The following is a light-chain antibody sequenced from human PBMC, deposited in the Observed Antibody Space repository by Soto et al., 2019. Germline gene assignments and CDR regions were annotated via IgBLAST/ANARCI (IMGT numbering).Light chain of an antibody. Sequence: EIVLPRCPGTMSLYPGERALSCRASQSISSNYVAWYQQKPGQAPRLLIYDASSRATGIPNRFSGSGSGTDFTLTISRLEPEDFAVFYCQQYGDSPTFGQGTKVDIK. CDR1: QSISSNY. CDR3: QQYGDSPT. CDR2: DAS. V-gene: IGKV3-20*01. J-gene: IGKJ1*01.